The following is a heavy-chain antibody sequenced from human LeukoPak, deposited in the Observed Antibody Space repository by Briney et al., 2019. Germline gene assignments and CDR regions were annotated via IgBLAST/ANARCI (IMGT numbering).Heavy chain of an antibody. V-gene: IGHV4-39*07. J-gene: IGHJ4*02. CDR2: IYYSGST. CDR3: ARGTSYGFDY. Sequence: SETLSLTCTVSGGSISSSSYHWGWIRQPPGKGLEWIGSIYYSGSTYYNPSLKSRATISVDTSKNQFSLKLSSVTAADTAVYYCARGTSYGFDYWGQGTLVTVSS. CDR1: GGSISSSSYH. D-gene: IGHD5-18*01.